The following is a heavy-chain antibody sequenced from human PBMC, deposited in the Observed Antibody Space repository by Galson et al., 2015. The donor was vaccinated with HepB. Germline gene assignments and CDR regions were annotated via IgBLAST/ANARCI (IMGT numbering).Heavy chain of an antibody. CDR2: ISGSGGST. Sequence: SLRLSCAASGFTFSSYAMSWVRQAPGKGLEWVSAISGSGGSTYYADSVKGRFTISRDNSKNTLYLQMNSLRAEDTAVYYCAKDRYNFRYCSSTSCYRGNWFDPWGQGTLVTVSS. J-gene: IGHJ5*02. D-gene: IGHD2-2*02. CDR1: GFTFSSYA. CDR3: AKDRYNFRYCSSTSCYRGNWFDP. V-gene: IGHV3-23*01.